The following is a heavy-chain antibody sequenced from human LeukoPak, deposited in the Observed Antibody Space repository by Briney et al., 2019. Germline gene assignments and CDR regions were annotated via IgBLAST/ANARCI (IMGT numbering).Heavy chain of an antibody. D-gene: IGHD3-16*01. CDR2: IYYSGST. Sequence: SQTLSLTCTVSGGSISSGGYYWRWIRQHPGKGLEWIGYIYYSGSTYYNPSLKSRVTISVDTSKNQFSLKLSSMTAADTAVYYCARGSRGDFDYWGQGTLVTVSS. CDR3: ARGSRGDFDY. V-gene: IGHV4-31*03. J-gene: IGHJ4*02. CDR1: GGSISSGGYY.